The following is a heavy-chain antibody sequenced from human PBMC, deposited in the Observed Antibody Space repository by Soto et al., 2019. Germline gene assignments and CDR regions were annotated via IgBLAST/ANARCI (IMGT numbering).Heavy chain of an antibody. Sequence: SQTLSLTCAISVDSVSSNSAAWNWIIQSPSRGLEWLGRTYYRSKWYNDYAVSVKSRITINPDTSKNQFSLQLNSVTPEDTAVYYCARVDQWALSYGMDVWGQGTTVTVSS. CDR1: VDSVSSNSAA. D-gene: IGHD1-26*01. J-gene: IGHJ6*02. CDR3: ARVDQWALSYGMDV. CDR2: TYYRSKWYN. V-gene: IGHV6-1*01.